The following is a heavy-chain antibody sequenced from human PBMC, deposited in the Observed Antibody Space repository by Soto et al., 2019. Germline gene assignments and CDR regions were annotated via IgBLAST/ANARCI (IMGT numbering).Heavy chain of an antibody. V-gene: IGHV4-34*01. J-gene: IGHJ4*02. CDR2: INHSGST. Sequence: SGTLSLTCAVYGGSFSVDYWSWIRQPPGKGLEWIGEINHSGSTNYNPSLKSRVTISVDTSKNQFSLKLSSVTAADTAVYYCARGSYYGSGSYYKVRYYLDYWGQGTLVTVSS. CDR1: GGSFSVDY. D-gene: IGHD3-10*01. CDR3: ARGSYYGSGSYYKVRYYLDY.